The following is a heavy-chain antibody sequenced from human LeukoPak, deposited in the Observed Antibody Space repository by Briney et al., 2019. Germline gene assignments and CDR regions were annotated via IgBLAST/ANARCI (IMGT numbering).Heavy chain of an antibody. CDR3: AKGGYASCFDP. CDR1: GFTFSEHS. CDR2: IKRDGSNT. J-gene: IGHJ5*02. V-gene: IGHV3-23*05. Sequence: PGGSLRLSCEASGFTFSEHSMSWVRQAPGKGLEWVSTIKRDGSNTYYTDSVEGRFTISRDNSKNTLYLEVNTLRAEDTAVYYCAKGGYASCFDPWGQGTQVTVSS. D-gene: IGHD2-15*01.